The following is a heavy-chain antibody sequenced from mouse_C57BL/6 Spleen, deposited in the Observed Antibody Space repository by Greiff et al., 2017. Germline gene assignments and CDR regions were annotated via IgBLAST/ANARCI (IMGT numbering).Heavy chain of an antibody. CDR1: GFTFSDYG. D-gene: IGHD2-3*01. V-gene: IGHV5-17*01. CDR3: ARNDGYYEGYAMDY. Sequence: DVHLVESGGGLLKPGGSLKLSCAASGFTFSDYGRHWVRRAPEKGLEWVAYISSGSSTIYYADTVKGRFTISRDNAKNTLFLQMTSLRSEDTAMYYCARNDGYYEGYAMDYWGQGTSVTVSS. J-gene: IGHJ4*01. CDR2: ISSGSSTI.